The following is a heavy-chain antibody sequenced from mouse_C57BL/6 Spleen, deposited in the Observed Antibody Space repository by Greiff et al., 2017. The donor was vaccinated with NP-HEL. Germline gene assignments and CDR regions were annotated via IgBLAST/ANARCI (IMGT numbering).Heavy chain of an antibody. CDR2: IHPNSGST. V-gene: IGHV1-64*01. D-gene: IGHD1-1*01. CDR3: ARSTSYAQLDY. Sequence: QVQLQQPGAELVKPGASVKLSCKASGYTFTSYWMHWVKQRPGQGLEWIGMIHPNSGSTNYNEKFKSKATLTVDKSSSTAYMQLSSLTSEDSAVYYCARSTSYAQLDYWGQGTTLTVSS. CDR1: GYTFTSYW. J-gene: IGHJ2*01.